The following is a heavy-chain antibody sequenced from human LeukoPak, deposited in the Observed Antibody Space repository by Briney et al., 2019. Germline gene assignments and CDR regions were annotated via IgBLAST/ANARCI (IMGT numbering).Heavy chain of an antibody. D-gene: IGHD3-16*01. J-gene: IGHJ4*02. V-gene: IGHV3-74*01. CDR3: ATDDYRGLGY. CDR1: GITSSNYW. Sequence: GGSLRLSCATSGITSSNYWMHWVRQAPGKGLVWVSHITQDGSETFYADSVKGRFTISRDNAKNTVYLQMNNLRAEDTAVYYCATDDYRGLGYWGQGTLVTVSS. CDR2: ITQDGSET.